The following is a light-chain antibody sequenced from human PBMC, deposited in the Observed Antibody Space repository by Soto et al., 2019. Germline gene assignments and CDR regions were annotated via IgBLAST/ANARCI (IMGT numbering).Light chain of an antibody. CDR1: SSNIGSNY. V-gene: IGLV1-47*01. CDR2: RNN. CDR3: SSWDDSLTTSYV. J-gene: IGLJ1*01. Sequence: QSVLTQPPSVSGTPGQGVTISCSGSSSNIGSNYVYWYQQLPGTAPKLLIYRNNQRPSGVPDRFFGSKSGTSASLAISGLRSEDEADYSCSSWDDSLTTSYVFGTGTKVTVL.